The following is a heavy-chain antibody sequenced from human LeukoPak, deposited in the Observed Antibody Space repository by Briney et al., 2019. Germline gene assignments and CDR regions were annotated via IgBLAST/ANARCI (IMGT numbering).Heavy chain of an antibody. V-gene: IGHV3-30*07. CDR3: ARALWEYKFDY. CDR2: ISYDGSND. Sequence: GGSLRLSCAASGFTFSSYTMHWVRQAPGKGLEWVAVISYDGSNDYYADSVQGRFTVSRDNARNTLYLQMNSLRAEDTAVYYCARALWEYKFDYWGQGDLVTVSS. D-gene: IGHD1-1*01. J-gene: IGHJ4*02. CDR1: GFTFSSYT.